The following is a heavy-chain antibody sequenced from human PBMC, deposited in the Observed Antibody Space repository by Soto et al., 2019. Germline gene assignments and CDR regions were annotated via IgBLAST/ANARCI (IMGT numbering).Heavy chain of an antibody. CDR1: GGSISSGGYY. CDR3: ARDREDIPNWFDP. CDR2: IYYSGST. D-gene: IGHD2-15*01. V-gene: IGHV4-31*11. J-gene: IGHJ5*02. Sequence: SETLSLTCAVSGGSISSGGYYWSWIRQHPGKGLEWIGYIYYSGSTYYNPSLKSRVTISVDTSKNQFSLKLSSVTAADTAVYYGARDREDIPNWFDPWGQGTLVTVSS.